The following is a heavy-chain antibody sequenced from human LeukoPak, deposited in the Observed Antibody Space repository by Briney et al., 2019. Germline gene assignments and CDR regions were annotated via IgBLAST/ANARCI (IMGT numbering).Heavy chain of an antibody. V-gene: IGHV3-23*01. CDR2: ISGSGGNS. CDR3: AKGPLIEVAGTTWDY. Sequence: GGSPRLSCAASGFTFSSHAMSWVRQAPGKGLEWVSAISGSGGNSYYANSVRGRFSISRDNSENTLYLQVNSLGAEDTAVYYCAKGPLIEVAGTTWDYWGQGTLVTVSS. J-gene: IGHJ4*02. CDR1: GFTFSSHA. D-gene: IGHD6-19*01.